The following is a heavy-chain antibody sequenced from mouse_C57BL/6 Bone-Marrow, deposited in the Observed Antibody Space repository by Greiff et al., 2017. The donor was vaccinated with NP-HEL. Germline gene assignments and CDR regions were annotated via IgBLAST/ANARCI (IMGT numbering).Heavy chain of an antibody. V-gene: IGHV1-4*01. CDR1: GYTFTSYT. CDR3: ARSAVATRPWFAY. Sequence: VQGVESGAELARPGASVKMSCKASGYTFTSYTMHWVKQRPGQGLEWIGYINPSSGYTKYNQKFKDKATLTADKSSSTAYMQLSSLTSEDSAVYYCARSAVATRPWFAYWGQGTLVTVSA. D-gene: IGHD1-1*01. CDR2: INPSSGYT. J-gene: IGHJ3*01.